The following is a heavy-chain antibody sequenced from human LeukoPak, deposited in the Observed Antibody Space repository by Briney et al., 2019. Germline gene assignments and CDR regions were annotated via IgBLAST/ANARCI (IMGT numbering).Heavy chain of an antibody. Sequence: PSETLSLTCTVSGGSISSYYWSWIRQPPGKGLEWIGRVYASGNANYNPSLKSRVTMSADTSRNHFSLRLRSVTAADTAVYYCARGSWFLVDYWGQGILVTVSS. J-gene: IGHJ4*02. CDR1: GGSISSYY. D-gene: IGHD6-13*01. CDR3: ARGSWFLVDY. CDR2: VYASGNA. V-gene: IGHV4-4*07.